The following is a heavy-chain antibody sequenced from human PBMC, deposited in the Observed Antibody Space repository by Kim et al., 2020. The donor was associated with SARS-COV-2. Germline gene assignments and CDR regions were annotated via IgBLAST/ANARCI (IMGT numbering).Heavy chain of an antibody. CDR3: ARDPRVYGDYSYGMDV. V-gene: IGHV3-30*04. D-gene: IGHD4-17*01. CDR2: ISHDGSNK. J-gene: IGHJ6*02. Sequence: GGSLRLSCAASGFTFSTYAMHWVRQAPGKGLDLVALISHDGSNKYYADSVKGRFTISRDNSKNTLYVQMNSLRVDDTALYYCARDPRVYGDYSYGMDVWGQGTTVTVSS. CDR1: GFTFSTYA.